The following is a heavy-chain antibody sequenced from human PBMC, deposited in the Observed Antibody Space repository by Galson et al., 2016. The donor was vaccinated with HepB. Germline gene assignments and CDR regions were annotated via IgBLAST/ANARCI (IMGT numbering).Heavy chain of an antibody. CDR2: ISGAGANT. CDR3: AKVRMPGTEVICFPH. CDR1: GFTFTSFA. Sequence: SLRLSCAASGFTFTSFAMSWVRQAPGKGLEWVSTISGAGANTHYADSVEGRFTISRDNSKNTLFLQMNSLRAEDTAVYYCAKVRMPGTEVICFPHWGQGTLVTVS. D-gene: IGHD1-1*01. J-gene: IGHJ1*01. V-gene: IGHV3-23*01.